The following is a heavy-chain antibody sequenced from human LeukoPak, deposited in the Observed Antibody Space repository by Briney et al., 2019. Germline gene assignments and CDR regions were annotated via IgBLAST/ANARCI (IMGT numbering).Heavy chain of an antibody. CDR2: ITSSSGYV. Sequence: GGSLRLSCAASGFTISSYDMNWVRQAPGKGLEWVSSITSSSGYVYYADSVRGRFTIPRDNSRNSLALQMDSLRAEDTAVYYCASCSNTNCPRLWGQGTLVTVSS. D-gene: IGHD2-2*01. CDR3: ASCSNTNCPRL. V-gene: IGHV3-21*01. CDR1: GFTISSYD. J-gene: IGHJ4*02.